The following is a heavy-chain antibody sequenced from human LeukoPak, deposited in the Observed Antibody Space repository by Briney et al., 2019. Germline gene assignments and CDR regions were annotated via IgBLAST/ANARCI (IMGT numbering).Heavy chain of an antibody. CDR3: ASIVVVAATRVYYYYGMDV. CDR2: IIPILGIA. Sequence: EASVKVSCKASGGTFSSYAISWVRQAPGQGLEWMGRIIPILGIANYAQKFQGRVTITADKSTSIAYMELSSLRSEDTAVYYCASIVVVAATRVYYYYGMDVWGQGTTVTVSS. J-gene: IGHJ6*02. CDR1: GGTFSSYA. V-gene: IGHV1-69*04. D-gene: IGHD2-15*01.